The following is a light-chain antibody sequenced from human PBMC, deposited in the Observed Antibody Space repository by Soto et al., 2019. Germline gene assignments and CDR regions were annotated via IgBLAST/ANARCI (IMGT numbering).Light chain of an antibody. CDR1: RSVSSY. V-gene: IGKV3-15*01. CDR2: GAS. J-gene: IGKJ1*01. Sequence: DIVLSQSPDTLSLSPGERATLSCRAVRSVSSYLAWYQQKPGQAPRLLIYGASTRATGIPARFSGSGSGTEFTLTISSLQSEDFAVYYCQQYNNWPWTFGQGTKVDIK. CDR3: QQYNNWPWT.